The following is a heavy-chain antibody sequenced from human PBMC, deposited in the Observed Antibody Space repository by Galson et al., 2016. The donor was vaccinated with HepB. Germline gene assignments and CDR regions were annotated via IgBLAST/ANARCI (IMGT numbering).Heavy chain of an antibody. Sequence: SLRLSCAASGFTFSDYWMAWVRQAPGKGLEWVASIKEDGSEEYYVDSVKGRFTISRDNAEKSLYLQMNGLRAEDSAVYYCARDGRQHELYSWFDPWGQGTLVTVSS. CDR3: ARDGRQHELYSWFDP. CDR2: IKEDGSEE. CDR1: GFTFSDYW. V-gene: IGHV3-7*05. J-gene: IGHJ5*02. D-gene: IGHD5-12*01.